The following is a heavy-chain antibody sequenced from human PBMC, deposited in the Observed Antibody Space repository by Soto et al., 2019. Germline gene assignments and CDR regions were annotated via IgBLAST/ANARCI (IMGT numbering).Heavy chain of an antibody. CDR1: GFSLSTSGVG. Sequence: QITLKESGPTLVKPTQTLTLTCTFSGFSLSTSGVGVGWIRQPPGKALEWLALIYWDDDKRYSPSLKSRLTIXXDXSXXQVVITLTNMDPVDTATYSRAHSSGNSSLYWYFELWGRGTLVTVS. CDR3: AHSSGNSSLYWYFEL. CDR2: IYWDDDK. V-gene: IGHV2-5*02. D-gene: IGHD1-7*01. J-gene: IGHJ2*01.